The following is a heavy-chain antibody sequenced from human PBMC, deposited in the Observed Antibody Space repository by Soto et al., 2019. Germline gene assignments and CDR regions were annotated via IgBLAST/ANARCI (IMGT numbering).Heavy chain of an antibody. Sequence: SETLSLTCAVYGGSFSGYYWSWIRQPPGKGLEWIGEINHSGSTNYNPSLKSRATISVDTSKNQFSLKLSSVTAADTAVYYCARRYGDYFDYWGQGTLVTSPQ. CDR1: GGSFSGYY. J-gene: IGHJ4*02. CDR3: ARRYGDYFDY. V-gene: IGHV4-34*01. D-gene: IGHD4-17*01. CDR2: INHSGST.